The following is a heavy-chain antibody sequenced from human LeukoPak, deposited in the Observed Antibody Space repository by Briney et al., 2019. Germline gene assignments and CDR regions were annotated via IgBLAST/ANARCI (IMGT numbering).Heavy chain of an antibody. CDR1: GFTFSSYA. CDR2: ISYDGSNK. Sequence: GGSLRLSCAASGFTFSSYAMHWVRQAPGKGLEWVAVISYDGSNKYYADSVKGRFTISRDNSKNTLYLQMNSLRAEDTAVYYCARSGYCSSTSCPYYFDYWGQGTLVTVSS. V-gene: IGHV3-30-3*01. CDR3: ARSGYCSSTSCPYYFDY. D-gene: IGHD2-2*01. J-gene: IGHJ4*02.